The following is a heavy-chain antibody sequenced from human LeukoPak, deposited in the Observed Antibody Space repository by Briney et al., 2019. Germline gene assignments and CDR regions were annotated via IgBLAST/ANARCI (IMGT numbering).Heavy chain of an antibody. CDR3: ARGPSLFRYDDPSYYFDY. D-gene: IGHD3-16*01. CDR1: GGSISSGGYY. J-gene: IGHJ4*02. Sequence: SETLSLTCTVSGGSISSGGYYWSWIRQHPGKGLEWIGYIYYSGSTYYNPSLKSRVTISVDTSKNQFSLKLSSVTAADTAVYYCARGPSLFRYDDPSYYFDYWGQGTLVTVSS. CDR2: IYYSGST. V-gene: IGHV4-31*03.